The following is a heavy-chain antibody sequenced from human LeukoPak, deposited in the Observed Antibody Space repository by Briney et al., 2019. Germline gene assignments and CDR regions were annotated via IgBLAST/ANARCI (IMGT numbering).Heavy chain of an antibody. CDR2: IYHSGST. Sequence: SQTLSLTCAVSGGSISSGGYSWSWIRQPPGKGLEWIGYIYHSGSTYYNSSLKSRVTISVDRSKNQFSLKLSSVTAADTAVYYCARGVVRGKYYFDYWGQGTLVTVSS. D-gene: IGHD3-10*01. V-gene: IGHV4-30-2*01. J-gene: IGHJ4*02. CDR1: GGSISSGGYS. CDR3: ARGVVRGKYYFDY.